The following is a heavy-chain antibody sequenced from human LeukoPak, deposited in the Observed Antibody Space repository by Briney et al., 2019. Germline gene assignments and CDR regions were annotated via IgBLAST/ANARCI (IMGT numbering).Heavy chain of an antibody. CDR2: IYYSGST. Sequence: SETLSLTCTVSGGSISSSSYYWGWIRQPPGKGLEWIGSIYYSGSTYYNPSLKSRVTISVDTSKNQFFLKLSSVTAADTAVYYCARDSGSRVPPLFDCWGQGTLVTVSS. J-gene: IGHJ4*02. D-gene: IGHD3-10*01. CDR3: ARDSGSRVPPLFDC. CDR1: GGSISSSSYY. V-gene: IGHV4-39*07.